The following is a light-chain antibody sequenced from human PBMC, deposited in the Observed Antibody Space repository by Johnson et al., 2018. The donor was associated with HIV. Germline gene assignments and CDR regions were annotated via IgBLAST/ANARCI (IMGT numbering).Light chain of an antibody. CDR1: SSNIGNNY. CDR2: DNN. CDR3: GTWDSSLSQGV. V-gene: IGLV1-51*01. J-gene: IGLJ1*01. Sequence: QSMLTQPPSVSAAPGQKVTISCSGSSSNIGNNYVSWYQQLPGTAPKFLIYDNNKRPSGIPDRFYGSKSGPSATLGITGLQTGDEADYYCGTWDSSLSQGVFGTGTKVTVL.